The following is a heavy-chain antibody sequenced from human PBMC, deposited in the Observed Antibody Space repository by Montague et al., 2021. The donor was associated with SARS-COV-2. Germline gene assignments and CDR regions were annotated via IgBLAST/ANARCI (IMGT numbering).Heavy chain of an antibody. CDR2: IFHSGIT. J-gene: IGHJ5*02. Sequence: SDSLSLTHSLSGRSISSYYWSWIRQSPGKGLEWIGYIFHSGITDYNPSLKSRVTISVDMSKNQFSLQLNSVTAADSAVYYCARTEYNWNDWFDPWGQGTLVTVSS. V-gene: IGHV4-59*07. CDR3: ARTEYNWNDWFDP. D-gene: IGHD1-20*01. CDR1: GRSISSYY.